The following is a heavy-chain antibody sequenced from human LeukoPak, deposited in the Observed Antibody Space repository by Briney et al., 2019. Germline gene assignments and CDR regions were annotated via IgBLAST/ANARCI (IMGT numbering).Heavy chain of an antibody. CDR3: ARGSSRSV. D-gene: IGHD6-13*01. V-gene: IGHV4-34*01. CDR2: INYSGST. CDR1: GGSFNGYY. J-gene: IGHJ4*02. Sequence: SETLSLTCAVYGGSFNGYYWSWIRQSPGKGLEWIGEINYSGSTNYNPSLKSRVTISVDTSKNQFSLNLTSVTAADTAVYYCARGSSRSVWGQGTLVTVSS.